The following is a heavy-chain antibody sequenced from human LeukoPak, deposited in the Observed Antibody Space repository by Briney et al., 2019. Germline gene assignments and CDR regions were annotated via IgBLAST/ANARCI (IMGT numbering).Heavy chain of an antibody. D-gene: IGHD3-16*02. V-gene: IGHV1-8*01. Sequence: ASVTVSCKASGYIFNNYDINWVRQAPGQGLEWMGWMNPNSGKRVYAQKFQGRVTMTTNSSINTAYMELTSLTSDDTAVYYCAKGLRSDYWGQGTLVTVSS. CDR2: MNPNSGKR. CDR3: AKGLRSDY. CDR1: GYIFNNYD. J-gene: IGHJ4*02.